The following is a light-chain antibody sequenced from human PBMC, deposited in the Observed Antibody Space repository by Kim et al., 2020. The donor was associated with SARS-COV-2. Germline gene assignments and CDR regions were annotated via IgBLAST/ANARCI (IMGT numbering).Light chain of an antibody. CDR2: EVT. Sequence: QSALTQPPSVSGSLGQSVTISCTGTSSDVGSYNRVSWYQQPPGTAPKLMIYEVTDRPSGVPDRFSGSKSGNTASLTISGLQAEDDSDYYCRSYTSGSTWVFGGGTQLTVL. CDR3: RSYTSGSTWV. J-gene: IGLJ3*02. V-gene: IGLV2-18*02. CDR1: SSDVGSYNR.